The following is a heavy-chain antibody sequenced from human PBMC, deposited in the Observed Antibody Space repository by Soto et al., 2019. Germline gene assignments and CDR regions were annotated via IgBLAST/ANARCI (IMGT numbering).Heavy chain of an antibody. CDR2: INAGNGNT. J-gene: IGHJ3*02. CDR3: ARVTNCGGNSGAFDT. D-gene: IGHD2-21*01. CDR1: GGTVSSSG. V-gene: IGHV1-3*01. Sequence: GVSVPRSYKGSGGTVSSSGMYPDRQTPGQRLEWMGWINAGNGNTKYSQKFQGRVTITRDTSASTAYMELSSLRSEHTAVYYCARVTNCGGNSGAFDTWGQGTMVAVSS.